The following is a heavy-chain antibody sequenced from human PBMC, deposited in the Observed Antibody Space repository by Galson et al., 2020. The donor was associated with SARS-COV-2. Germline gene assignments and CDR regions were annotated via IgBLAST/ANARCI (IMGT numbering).Heavy chain of an antibody. CDR3: ARARAMAGSYRQQVIDY. J-gene: IGHJ4*02. D-gene: IGHD6-19*01. V-gene: IGHV4-59*01. CDR2: IYHDGGT. Sequence: SETLSLTCTVSGGSIGTYYWSWIRQPPGKELEWIGYIYHDGGTNCDPSLKSPVTMSVDTSKNQFSLKLNSVTAADTAVYYCARARAMAGSYRQQVIDYWGQGTLVTVSS. CDR1: GGSIGTYY.